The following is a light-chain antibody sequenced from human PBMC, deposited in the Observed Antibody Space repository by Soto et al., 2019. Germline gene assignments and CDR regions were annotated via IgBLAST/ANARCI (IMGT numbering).Light chain of an antibody. CDR1: SSDAGGYNY. CDR2: DVS. J-gene: IGLJ1*01. Sequence: QSVLTQPASVSGSPGQSITISCTGTSSDAGGYNYVSWYQHHPGKAPKLIIYDVSNRPSGVSIRFSGSKSDITASLTISGLQPEDEADYHCSSYTTSNTRQIVFGTGTKVTVL. CDR3: SSYTTSNTRQIV. V-gene: IGLV2-14*03.